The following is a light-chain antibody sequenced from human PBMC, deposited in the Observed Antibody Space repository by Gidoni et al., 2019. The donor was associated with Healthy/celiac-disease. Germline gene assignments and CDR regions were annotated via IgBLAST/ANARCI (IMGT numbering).Light chain of an antibody. CDR3: QHSYRTWYT. Sequence: DIQMTKSPSSLSASVGDRVTITRRRSHSISSYLNWYQQKPGKAHTLLIYAASSVQSGVPSRFGGGGAGADFIVTSSGQQPEDFATYCCQHSYRTWYTFGQGTKLEIK. V-gene: IGKV1-39*01. CDR2: AAS. J-gene: IGKJ2*01. CDR1: HSISSY.